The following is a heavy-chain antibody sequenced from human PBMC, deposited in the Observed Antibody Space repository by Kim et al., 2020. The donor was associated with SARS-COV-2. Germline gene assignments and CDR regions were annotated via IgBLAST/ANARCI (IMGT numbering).Heavy chain of an antibody. Sequence: GGSLRLSCAASGFTFSSYSMNWVRQAPGKGLEWVSYISSGGSTIYYADSVKGRFTISRDNARNSLYLQMNSLRDEDTAVYYCARDTTMVRGVIPSDYWGQGTLVTVSS. CDR3: ARDTTMVRGVIPSDY. V-gene: IGHV3-48*02. CDR1: GFTFSSYS. D-gene: IGHD3-10*01. CDR2: ISSGGSTI. J-gene: IGHJ4*02.